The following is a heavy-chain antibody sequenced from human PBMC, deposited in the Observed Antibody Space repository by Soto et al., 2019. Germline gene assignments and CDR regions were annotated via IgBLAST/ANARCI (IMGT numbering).Heavy chain of an antibody. V-gene: IGHV3-11*01. D-gene: IGHD6-13*01. Sequence: GGSLRLSCAASGFTFSDCYMSWMRQAPEKGLEWVSYVSGDGGAKSYADSVKGRFSISRDNAKNSLYLQMNSLRAEDTAVYYCAILGSLAPAGTPDYWGPGTLVTVFS. CDR1: GFTFSDCY. J-gene: IGHJ4*02. CDR3: AILGSLAPAGTPDY. CDR2: VSGDGGAK.